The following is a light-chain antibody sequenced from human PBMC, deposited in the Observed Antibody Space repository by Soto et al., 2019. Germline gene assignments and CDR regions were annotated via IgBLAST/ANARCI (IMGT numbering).Light chain of an antibody. CDR3: QQSYSTPLT. J-gene: IGKJ4*01. Sequence: DIQMTQSPSSLSASVGDRVTITCRASQSFSSYLNWYQLKPGKAPKLLIYAASTLQSWVPSRFSGSGSGTEFTLTISSLQPEDFATYYCQQSYSTPLTFGGGTKVEIK. V-gene: IGKV1-39*01. CDR1: QSFSSY. CDR2: AAS.